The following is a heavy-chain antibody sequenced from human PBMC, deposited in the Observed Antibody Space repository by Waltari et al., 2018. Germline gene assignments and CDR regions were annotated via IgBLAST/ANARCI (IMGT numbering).Heavy chain of an antibody. Sequence: QVQLQESGPGLVKPSETLSLNCTVSGGSLSSYYWRWNRQPPGKGMESIGYIYYSESTKYNPSLKSRVTISVDTSKNQFSLKLSSVTAADTAVYYCARDEAAGRYDAFDIWGQGTMVTVSS. CDR1: GGSLSSYY. CDR2: IYYSEST. J-gene: IGHJ3*02. V-gene: IGHV4-59*01. CDR3: ARDEAAGRYDAFDI. D-gene: IGHD3-9*01.